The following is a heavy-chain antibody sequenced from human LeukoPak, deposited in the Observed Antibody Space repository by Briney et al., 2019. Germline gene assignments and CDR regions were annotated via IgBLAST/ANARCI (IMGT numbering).Heavy chain of an antibody. D-gene: IGHD3-16*01. CDR2: ISWNSGSI. J-gene: IGHJ4*02. CDR3: ATDWAWGGFDY. V-gene: IGHV3-9*01. Sequence: GRSLRLSCAASGFTFDDYAMHWVRQAPGKGLEWVSGISWNSGSIGYADSVKGRFTIYRDNAKNSLYLQMNSLRPEDTAVYYCATDWAWGGFDYWGQGVLVTVSS. CDR1: GFTFDDYA.